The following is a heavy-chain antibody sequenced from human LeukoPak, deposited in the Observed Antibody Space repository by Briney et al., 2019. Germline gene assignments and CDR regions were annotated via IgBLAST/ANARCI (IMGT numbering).Heavy chain of an antibody. D-gene: IGHD4-17*01. V-gene: IGHV3-30*18. CDR1: GFTFSSYG. CDR3: AKLPPTTTTVTTFDY. Sequence: HSGGSLRLSCAASGFTFSSYGMHWVRQAPGKGLEWVAVISYDGSNKYYADSVKGRFTISRDNSKNTLYLQMNSLRAEDTAVYYCAKLPPTTTTVTTFDYWGQGTLVTVSS. CDR2: ISYDGSNK. J-gene: IGHJ4*02.